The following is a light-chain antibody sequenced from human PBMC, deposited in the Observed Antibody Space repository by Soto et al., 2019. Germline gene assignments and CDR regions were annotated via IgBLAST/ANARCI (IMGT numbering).Light chain of an antibody. CDR2: AAS. V-gene: IGKV1-39*01. CDR1: QSISNY. J-gene: IGKJ4*01. CDR3: QQSYGTPLT. Sequence: DMEMTQSPSSLSASVGDRVTITCRASQSISNYLNWYQHKPGKVPKLLIYAASSLQSGVPTRFSGSGSGTDFTLTINSLQPEEFATYYCQQSYGTPLTFGGGTKIKIK.